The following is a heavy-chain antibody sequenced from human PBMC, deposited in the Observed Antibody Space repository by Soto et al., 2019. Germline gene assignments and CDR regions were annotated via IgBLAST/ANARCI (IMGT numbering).Heavy chain of an antibody. CDR1: GFTFGDYA. Sequence: EVQLVESGGGLVQPGRSLRLSCTASGFTFGDYAMSWFRQAPGKGLEWVGFIRSKAYGGTTEYAASVKGRFTISRDDSKSIAYLQMNSRKTEDTAVYYCTRDRPYCSSTSCYTYYYYMDVWGKGTTVTVSS. CDR3: TRDRPYCSSTSCYTYYYYMDV. V-gene: IGHV3-49*03. D-gene: IGHD2-2*02. J-gene: IGHJ6*03. CDR2: IRSKAYGGTT.